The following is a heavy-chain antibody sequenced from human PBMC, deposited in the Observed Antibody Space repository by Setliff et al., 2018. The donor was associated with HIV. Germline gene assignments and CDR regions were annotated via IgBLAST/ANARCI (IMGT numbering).Heavy chain of an antibody. V-gene: IGHV4-4*02. CDR2: VYHTGST. J-gene: IGHJ4*02. D-gene: IGHD2-21*01. CDR3: AAQDLDLVKYYYMDY. CDR1: GASDISYIW. Sequence: SETLSLTCAVSGASDISYIWWSWVRQPPGKGLEWIGEVYHTGSTNLNPSLKSRVTISIDSSKNLFSLRLDSLTAADTAVYYCAAQDLDLVKYYYMDYWGPGALGTSPQ.